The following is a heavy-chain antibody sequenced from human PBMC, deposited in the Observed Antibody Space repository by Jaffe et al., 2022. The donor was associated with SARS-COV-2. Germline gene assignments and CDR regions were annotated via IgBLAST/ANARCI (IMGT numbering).Heavy chain of an antibody. D-gene: IGHD1-26*01. CDR3: ARDYSGNHRPRYDY. J-gene: IGHJ4*02. V-gene: IGHV3-23*01. Sequence: EVQLLESGGGLAQPGGSLRLSCAASGFTFSSYSMSWVRQAPGKGLEWVSDIGGGGVTINYADSVKGRFTISRDNSRDTLYLQMNSLRAEDTAVYFCARDYSGNHRPRYDYWGQGTLVTVSS. CDR2: IGGGGVTI. CDR1: GFTFSSYS.